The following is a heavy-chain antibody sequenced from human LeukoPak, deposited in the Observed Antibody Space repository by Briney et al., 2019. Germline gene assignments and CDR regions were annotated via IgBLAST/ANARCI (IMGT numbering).Heavy chain of an antibody. D-gene: IGHD6-19*01. CDR1: GGTFSSYA. V-gene: IGHV1-69*13. CDR2: IIPIFGTA. CDR3: ARVGSGWYNNWFDP. J-gene: IGHJ5*02. Sequence: SVKVSCKASGGTFSSYAISWVRQAPGQGLEWMGGIIPIFGTANHAQKFQGRVTITADESTSTAYMELSSLRSEDTAVYYCARVGSGWYNNWFDPWGQGTLVTVSS.